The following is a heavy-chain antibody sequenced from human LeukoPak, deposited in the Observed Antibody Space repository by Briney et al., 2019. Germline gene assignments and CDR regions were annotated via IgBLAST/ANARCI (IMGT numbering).Heavy chain of an antibody. D-gene: IGHD5-24*01. CDR3: ARSRRDNYYYYYGMDV. J-gene: IGHJ6*02. V-gene: IGHV3-7*02. CDR2: IKHDGSEK. CDR1: GFTFSGNW. Sequence: GGSLRLSCAVSGFTFSGNWMAWVRQAPGKGLEWVANIKHDGSEKYYVDSVKGRFTISRDNARNSLYLQMNSLRAEDTAVYYCARSRRDNYYYYYGMDVWGQGTTVTVSS.